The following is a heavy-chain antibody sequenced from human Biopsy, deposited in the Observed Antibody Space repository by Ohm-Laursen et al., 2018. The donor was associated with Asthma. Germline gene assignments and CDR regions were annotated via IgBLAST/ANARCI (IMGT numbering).Heavy chain of an antibody. D-gene: IGHD1-26*01. CDR3: AKDSGSCHADFDY. J-gene: IGHJ4*02. CDR2: ISSSSSYI. CDR1: GFTFSSYS. V-gene: IGHV3-21*04. Sequence: GSLRLSCTASGFTFSSYSMNWVRQAPGKGLEWVSSISSSSSYIYYADSVKGRFTISRDNSKNTLYLQMNSLRAEDAAVYYCAKDSGSCHADFDYWGQGTLVTVSS.